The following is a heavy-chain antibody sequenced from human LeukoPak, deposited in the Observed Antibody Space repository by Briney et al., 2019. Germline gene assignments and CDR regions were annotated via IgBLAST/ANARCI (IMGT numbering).Heavy chain of an antibody. CDR3: AREPAIISTPPDH. CDR1: GYTFTGYY. Sequence: ASVKVSCKASGYTFTGYYMHRVRHAPGQGREWMGWINPKSGGTNYSQKFQGRVTMTRDTYISTAYMELRRLRSDDTAVYYCAREPAIISTPPDHWGQGTLVTVST. D-gene: IGHD3-9*01. J-gene: IGHJ4*02. CDR2: INPKSGGT. V-gene: IGHV1-2*02.